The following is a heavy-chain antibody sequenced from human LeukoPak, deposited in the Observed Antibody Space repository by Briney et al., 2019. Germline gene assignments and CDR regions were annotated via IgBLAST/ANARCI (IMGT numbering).Heavy chain of an antibody. V-gene: IGHV3-21*01. Sequence: GGSLRLSCAASGFTFSSYSMNWVRQAPGKGLEWVSSISSSSSYIYYADSVKGRFTISRDNAKNSLYLQMNSLRAEDTAVYYCARVIQRSGGYPEDYWGQGTLVTVSS. CDR3: ARVIQRSGGYPEDY. D-gene: IGHD5-12*01. CDR2: ISSSSSYI. J-gene: IGHJ4*02. CDR1: GFTFSSYS.